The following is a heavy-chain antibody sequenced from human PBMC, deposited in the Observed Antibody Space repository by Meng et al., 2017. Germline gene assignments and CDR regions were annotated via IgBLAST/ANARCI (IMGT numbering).Heavy chain of an antibody. D-gene: IGHD6-19*01. CDR1: GGTFSSYA. J-gene: IGHJ4*02. V-gene: IGHV1-69*06. Sequence: VHQVQSGGEVKKPGSLVKVSCKASGGTFSSYAISWVRQSPGQGLEWMGGIIPIFGTANYAQKFQGRVTMTRDTSTSTVYMELSSLRSEDTAVYYCARVRAVAGNFDYWGQGTLVTVSS. CDR3: ARVRAVAGNFDY. CDR2: IIPIFGTA.